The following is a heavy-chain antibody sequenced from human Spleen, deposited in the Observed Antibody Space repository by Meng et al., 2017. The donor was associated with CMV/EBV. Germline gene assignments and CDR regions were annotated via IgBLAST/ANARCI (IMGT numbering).Heavy chain of an antibody. J-gene: IGHJ6*02. CDR2: ISPYDGDT. V-gene: IGHV1-18*01. D-gene: IGHD5-18*01. Sequence: ASVKVSCKASGYSFTDYGISWVRQAPGQGLEWVGWISPYDGDTNYAQKLQGRVTMTTDTSTSTAYMELRSLRSDDTAVYYCARQYSYGFPVGYYYYGMDVWGQGTTVTVSS. CDR1: GYSFTDYG. CDR3: ARQYSYGFPVGYYYYGMDV.